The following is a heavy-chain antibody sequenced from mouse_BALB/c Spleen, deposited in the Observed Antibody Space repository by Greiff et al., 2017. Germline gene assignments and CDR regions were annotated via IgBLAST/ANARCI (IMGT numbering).Heavy chain of an antibody. CDR2: ISSGGSYT. J-gene: IGHJ2*01. CDR1: GFTFSSYG. V-gene: IGHV5-6*01. Sequence: EVQGVESGGDLVKPGGSLKLSCAASGFTFSSYGMSWVRQTPDKRLEWVATISSGGSYTYYPDSVKGRFTISRDNAKNTLYLQMSSLKSEDTAMYYCARLTTATDYFDYWGQGTTLTVSS. D-gene: IGHD1-2*01. CDR3: ARLTTATDYFDY.